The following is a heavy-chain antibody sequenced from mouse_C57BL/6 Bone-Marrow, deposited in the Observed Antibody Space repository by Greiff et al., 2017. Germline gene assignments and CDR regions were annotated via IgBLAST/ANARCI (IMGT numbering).Heavy chain of an antibody. CDR2: IHPNSGST. V-gene: IGHV1-64*01. Sequence: QVQLQQPGAELVKPGASVKLSCTASGYTFTSYWMHWVKQRPGQGLEWIGMIHPNSGSTNYNEKFKSQATLTVDKSSSTAYMQLSSLTSEDSAVYYCARFSGSSPGDYWGEGTTLTVSS. D-gene: IGHD1-1*01. CDR3: ARFSGSSPGDY. CDR1: GYTFTSYW. J-gene: IGHJ2*01.